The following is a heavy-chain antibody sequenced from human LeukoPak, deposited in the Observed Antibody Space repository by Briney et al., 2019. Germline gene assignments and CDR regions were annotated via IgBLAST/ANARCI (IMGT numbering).Heavy chain of an antibody. CDR2: ISSSSSHI. Sequence: MSGGSLRLSCAASGFTFSSYSMNWVRQAPGKGLEWVSSISSSSSHIYYADSVKGRFTISRDNAKNSLYLQMNSLRAEDTAVYYCARDHIAVAGVIDYWGQGTLVTVSS. CDR1: GFTFSSYS. J-gene: IGHJ4*02. D-gene: IGHD6-19*01. CDR3: ARDHIAVAGVIDY. V-gene: IGHV3-21*01.